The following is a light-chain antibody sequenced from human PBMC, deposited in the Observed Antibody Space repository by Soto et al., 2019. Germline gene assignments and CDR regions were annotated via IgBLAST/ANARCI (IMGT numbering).Light chain of an antibody. CDR3: QQYGSSST. V-gene: IGKV3-20*01. CDR2: GAS. J-gene: IGKJ5*01. CDR1: QSVSRSY. Sequence: ELVLTQSPGTLSLSPGERATVSCRASQSVSRSYLAWYQQKPGQAPRLLIYGASSRPTGIPDRFSGSGSGTDFTLTISRLEPEDFAVYYCQQYGSSSTFGQGTRLENK.